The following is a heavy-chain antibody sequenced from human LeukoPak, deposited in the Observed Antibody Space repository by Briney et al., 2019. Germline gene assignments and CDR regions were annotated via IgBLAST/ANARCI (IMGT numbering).Heavy chain of an antibody. J-gene: IGHJ4*02. CDR3: ARMTTVITRIY. CDR2: IYYSGTT. Sequence: PSETLSLTCTVSGGSISSSSYFWGWIRQPPGKGMEWIGNIYYSGTTYYNPSLKSRITMSIDTSKNQFSLRVSSVTAADTAVYYCARMTTVITRIYWAQGTLVTVSS. D-gene: IGHD4-11*01. CDR1: GGSISSSSYF. V-gene: IGHV4-39*01.